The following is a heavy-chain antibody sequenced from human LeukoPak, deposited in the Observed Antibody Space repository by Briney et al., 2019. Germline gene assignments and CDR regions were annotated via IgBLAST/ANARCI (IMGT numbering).Heavy chain of an antibody. CDR3: ARERPPGDSSNWFLEGYFDI. CDR2: IIPIFGTA. D-gene: IGHD6-13*01. Sequence: SVKVSCKASGGTFSSYAITWVRQAPGQGLEWMGRIIPIFGTANYAQKFQGRVTITTDESTSTASMELSTLRSYDTAVYYCARERPPGDSSNWFLEGYFDIWGQGTLVTVSS. J-gene: IGHJ4*02. CDR1: GGTFSSYA. V-gene: IGHV1-69*05.